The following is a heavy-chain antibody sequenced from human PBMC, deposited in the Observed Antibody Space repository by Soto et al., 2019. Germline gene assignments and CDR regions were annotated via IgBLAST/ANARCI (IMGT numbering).Heavy chain of an antibody. CDR2: IYYSGSA. V-gene: IGHV4-39*01. J-gene: IGHJ4*02. CDR1: GGSINNSSFY. CDR3: ARRPLVRGIIPYYFDS. D-gene: IGHD3-10*01. Sequence: QLQLQESGPGLVKPSETLSLTCTVSGGSINNSSFYWGWVRQPPGKRLEWIGSIYYSGSAYYNPSLKSQLTISVDKSKNQFSLNLSSVTAADTAVYFCARRPLVRGIIPYYFDSWGQGTLVTVSS.